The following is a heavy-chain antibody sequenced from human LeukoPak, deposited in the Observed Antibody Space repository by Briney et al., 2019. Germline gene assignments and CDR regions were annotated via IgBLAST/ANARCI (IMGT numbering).Heavy chain of an antibody. J-gene: IGHJ4*02. CDR3: ATAFGGVIAPPPY. Sequence: ASVKVSCKVSGYTLTELSMHWLRPAPGKGLEWMGGFDPEDGETIYAQKFQGRVTMTEDTSTDTAYMELSSLRSEDTAVYYCATAFGGVIAPPPYWGQGTLVTVSS. CDR2: FDPEDGET. D-gene: IGHD3-16*02. CDR1: GYTLTELS. V-gene: IGHV1-24*01.